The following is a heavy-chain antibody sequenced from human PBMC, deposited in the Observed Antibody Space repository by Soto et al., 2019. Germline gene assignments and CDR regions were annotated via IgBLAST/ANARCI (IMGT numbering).Heavy chain of an antibody. D-gene: IGHD6-19*01. CDR3: ARRIESSSGWSIFDY. CDR2: IYYSGST. J-gene: IGHJ4*02. V-gene: IGHV4-59*01. Sequence: QVQLQESGPGLVKPSETLSLTCTVSGGSISSYYWSWIRQPPGKGLEWIGYIYYSGSTNYNPSLKSRVTISVDTSKNQFSLKLSSLTAADTAVYYCARRIESSSGWSIFDYWGQGTLVTVSS. CDR1: GGSISSYY.